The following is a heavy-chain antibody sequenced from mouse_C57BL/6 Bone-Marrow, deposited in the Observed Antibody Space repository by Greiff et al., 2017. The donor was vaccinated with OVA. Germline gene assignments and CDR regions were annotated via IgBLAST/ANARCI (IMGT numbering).Heavy chain of an antibody. D-gene: IGHD2-4*01. J-gene: IGHJ2*01. CDR2: IDPSDSYT. CDR1: GYTFTSYW. CDR3: ARWNYDYGVDC. V-gene: IGHV1-59*01. Sequence: VQLQQPGAELVRPGTSVKLSCKASGYTFTSYWMHWVKQRPGQGLEWIGVIDPSDSYTNYNQKFKGKATLTVDTSSSTAYMQLSSLTSEDSAVYYCARWNYDYGVDCWGLGTTLTVSS.